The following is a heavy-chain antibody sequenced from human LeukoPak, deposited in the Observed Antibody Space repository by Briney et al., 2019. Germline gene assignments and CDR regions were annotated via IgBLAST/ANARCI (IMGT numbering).Heavy chain of an antibody. CDR2: ISSSSSTI. Sequence: PGGSLRLSCAASGFTFSSYSMNWVRQAPGKGLEWVSYISSSSSTIYYADSVKGRFTISRDNSKNTLYLQMNSLRAEDTAVYYCAKVGGSSSWYFQHWGQGTLVTVSS. J-gene: IGHJ1*01. CDR1: GFTFSSYS. CDR3: AKVGGSSSWYFQH. V-gene: IGHV3-48*01. D-gene: IGHD6-13*01.